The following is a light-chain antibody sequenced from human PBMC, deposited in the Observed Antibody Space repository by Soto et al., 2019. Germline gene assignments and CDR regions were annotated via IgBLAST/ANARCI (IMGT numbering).Light chain of an antibody. CDR3: NSYTSSTTYV. V-gene: IGLV2-14*01. CDR2: EVS. CDR1: SSDIGGYNY. J-gene: IGLJ1*01. Sequence: QSALTQPASMSGSPGQSITISCTGTSSDIGGYNYVSWYQHHPGKAPKLMIYEVSNRPPGVSNRFSGSKSGNTASLTISGLQAEDEADYYCNSYTSSTTYVFGTGTKLTVL.